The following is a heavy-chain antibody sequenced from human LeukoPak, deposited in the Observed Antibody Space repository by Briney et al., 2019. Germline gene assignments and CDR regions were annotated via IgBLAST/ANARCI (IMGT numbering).Heavy chain of an antibody. D-gene: IGHD4-17*01. Sequence: SETLSLTCAVSGGSITTSNWWSWIRQSPGKGLEWIGDVYHSGSTNYNPSFRSRVTISLDKSTNHFSLNLNSVTAADTALYYCARTVDWGQGTLVTVSS. CDR2: VYHSGST. J-gene: IGHJ4*02. CDR1: GGSITTSNW. V-gene: IGHV4-4*02. CDR3: ARTVD.